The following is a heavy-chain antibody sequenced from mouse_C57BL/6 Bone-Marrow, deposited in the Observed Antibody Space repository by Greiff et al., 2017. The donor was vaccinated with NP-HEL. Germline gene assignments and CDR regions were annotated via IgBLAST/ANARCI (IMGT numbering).Heavy chain of an antibody. Sequence: QVQLQQSGPGLVQPSQSLSITCTVSGFSLTSYGVHWVRQSPGKGLEWLGVIWSGGSTDYTAAFISRLSISKDNSKSHVFFQFISLRADDTAIYYWARNVGAFDYWGQGTTLTVS. J-gene: IGHJ2*01. V-gene: IGHV2-2*01. CDR3: ARNVGAFDY. CDR2: IWSGGST. CDR1: GFSLTSYG.